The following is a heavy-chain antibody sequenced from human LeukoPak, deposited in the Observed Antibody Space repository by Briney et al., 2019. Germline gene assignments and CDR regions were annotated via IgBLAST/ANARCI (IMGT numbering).Heavy chain of an antibody. Sequence: GGSLRLSCAASGFTLSSYWMNWARQAPGKGLEWVASINHNGNVNYYVDSVKGRFTISRDNAKNSLYLQMNSLRAEDTAVYYCARDRGYYFDYWGQGTLVTVSS. J-gene: IGHJ4*02. CDR2: INHNGNVN. CDR3: ARDRGYYFDY. V-gene: IGHV3-7*01. CDR1: GFTLSSYW.